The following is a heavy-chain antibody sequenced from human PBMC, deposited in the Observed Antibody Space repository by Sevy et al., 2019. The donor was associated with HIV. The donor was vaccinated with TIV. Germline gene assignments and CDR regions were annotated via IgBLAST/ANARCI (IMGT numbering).Heavy chain of an antibody. CDR2: IIPILGTV. CDR3: ARGGGNGWYYFDY. V-gene: IGHV1-69*13. Sequence: SVKVSCKASGGTFSTYGISWVRQAPGQGPEWMGGIIPILGTVNYAQKFQGRVTITADESTKTAYMELSSLRSEDTAVYYCARGGGNGWYYFDYWGQETLVTVSS. CDR1: GGTFSTYG. J-gene: IGHJ4*02. D-gene: IGHD6-19*01.